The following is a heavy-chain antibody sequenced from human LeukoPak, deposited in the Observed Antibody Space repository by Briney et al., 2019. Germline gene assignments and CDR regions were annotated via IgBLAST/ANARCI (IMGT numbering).Heavy chain of an antibody. J-gene: IGHJ3*01. CDR1: GFSLSTRGTC. CDR2: IDGDDDK. D-gene: IGHD3-3*01. V-gene: IGHV2-70*10. Sequence: SGPTLVNPPQTLTLTCTFSGFSLSTRGTCVSWIRQPPVKALEWIARIDGDDDKYYSTSLKTRLTISKDTTKNQVVLTMTNMDPVDTATYYCARMIAFGVVYDAFDVWGQGTMVTVSS. CDR3: ARMIAFGVVYDAFDV.